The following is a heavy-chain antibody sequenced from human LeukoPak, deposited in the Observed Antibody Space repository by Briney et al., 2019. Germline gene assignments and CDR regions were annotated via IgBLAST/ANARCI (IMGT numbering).Heavy chain of an antibody. J-gene: IGHJ4*02. CDR1: GFSFNEYW. D-gene: IGHD6-19*01. Sequence: GGSLRLSCAASGFSFNEYWMHWVRQAPGKGLMWVSRINSDGSSTSYADSVKGRFTISRDNAKNTLYLQMNSLRAEDTAVYYCARAVAAGPLDYWGQGTLVTVSS. CDR2: INSDGSST. CDR3: ARAVAAGPLDY. V-gene: IGHV3-74*01.